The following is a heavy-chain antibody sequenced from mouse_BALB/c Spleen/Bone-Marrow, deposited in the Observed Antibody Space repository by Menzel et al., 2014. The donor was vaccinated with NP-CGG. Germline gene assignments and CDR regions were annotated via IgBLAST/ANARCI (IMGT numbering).Heavy chain of an antibody. J-gene: IGHJ4*01. V-gene: IGHV1-87*01. CDR3: ASPYGNYDAMDY. CDR1: GYTFTSYW. D-gene: IGHD2-1*01. Sequence: QVQLKESGAELARPGASVKLSCKASGYTFTSYWMQWVKQRPGQGLQWIGAIYPGDGDTRYTQKFRGKATLTADKSSNTAYMQLSSLTSEDSAVYFCASPYGNYDAMDYWGSRNLSHRLL. CDR2: IYPGDGDT.